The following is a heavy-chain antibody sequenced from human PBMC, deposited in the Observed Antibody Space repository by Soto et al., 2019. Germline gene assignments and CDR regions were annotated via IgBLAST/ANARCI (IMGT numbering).Heavy chain of an antibody. V-gene: IGHV3-74*01. Sequence: GGSLRLSCSVSGFTFSAYWMHWVRQVPGKGLTWVSRISDDGSTATYADSVKGRFVISRDNAKNSLYLEMNTLRADDSGLYYCARGPRVSSTGTGAHWGRGTLVTVSS. D-gene: IGHD1-1*01. CDR3: ARGPRVSSTGTGAH. J-gene: IGHJ4*02. CDR1: GFTFSAYW. CDR2: ISDDGSTA.